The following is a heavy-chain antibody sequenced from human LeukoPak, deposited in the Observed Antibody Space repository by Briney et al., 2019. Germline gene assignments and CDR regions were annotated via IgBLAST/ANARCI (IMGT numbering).Heavy chain of an antibody. D-gene: IGHD3-10*01. CDR1: GFTFSSYW. Sequence: GGSLRLSCAASGFTFSSYWMSWVRQAPGKGLEWVANIKQDGSEKYYVASVKGRFTISRDNAENSLYLQMNSLRAEDTAVYYCARVWLWFGERPLDYWGQGTLVTVSS. CDR2: IKQDGSEK. J-gene: IGHJ4*02. CDR3: ARVWLWFGERPLDY. V-gene: IGHV3-7*01.